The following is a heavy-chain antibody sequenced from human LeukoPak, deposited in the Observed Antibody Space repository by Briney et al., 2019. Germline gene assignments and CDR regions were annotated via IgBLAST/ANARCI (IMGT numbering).Heavy chain of an antibody. CDR1: GFTFSSYW. CDR3: AREWLLLQGHFDY. J-gene: IGHJ4*02. CDR2: IKQDGSEK. D-gene: IGHD2-15*01. V-gene: IGHV3-7*03. Sequence: PGGSLRLSCAASGFTFSSYWMSWVRQAPGKGLEWVANIKQDGSEKYYVDSVKGRFTISRDNAKNSLYLQMNSLRAEDTAVYYCAREWLLLQGHFDYWGQGTLVTVSS.